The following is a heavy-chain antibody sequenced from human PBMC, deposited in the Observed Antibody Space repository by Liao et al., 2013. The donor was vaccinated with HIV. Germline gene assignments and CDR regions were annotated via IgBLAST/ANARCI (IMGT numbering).Heavy chain of an antibody. V-gene: IGHV4-61*02. D-gene: IGHD2-21*01. Sequence: QLQLQESGSGLVKPSQTLSLTCKVSGGSINRSTYYWGWIRQSPGKGLEWIGRVSSSGTTNYNPSLKSRVSMSGDTSQNQFSLKLISVTAADTAVYYCARLSYCGGDCYSGYMDVWGQGTTVTVSS. CDR1: GGSINRSTYY. CDR3: ARLSYCGGDCYSGYMDV. J-gene: IGHJ6*03. CDR2: VSSSGTT.